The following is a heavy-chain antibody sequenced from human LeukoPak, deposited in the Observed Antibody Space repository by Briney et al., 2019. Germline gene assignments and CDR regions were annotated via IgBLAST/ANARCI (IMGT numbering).Heavy chain of an antibody. CDR3: ARDLGNYYAMDV. CDR2: IYYSGST. CDR1: GGSISSYY. V-gene: IGHV4-59*01. Sequence: SETLSLTCTVSGGSISSYYWTWIRQPPGKGLEWIGYIYYSGSTNYSPSLKSRVTISVDTSKNQFSLKLTSVTAADTAVYYCARDLGNYYAMDVWGQGTTDSLSS. J-gene: IGHJ6*02. D-gene: IGHD3-16*01.